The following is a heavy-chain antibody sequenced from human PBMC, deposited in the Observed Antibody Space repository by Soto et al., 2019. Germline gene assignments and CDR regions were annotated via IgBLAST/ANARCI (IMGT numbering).Heavy chain of an antibody. J-gene: IGHJ5*02. Sequence: QVQLLQSGAEVKKPGASVKVSCKASGYTFTGDFMHWVRQAPGQGLEWMGWINPYSGGADYAQSFQGRVTMTRDTSISTVYMELRRLRFDDTAVYYCARVIRGAYYNSPLDTWGQGTVVTVSS. D-gene: IGHD3-10*01. CDR3: ARVIRGAYYNSPLDT. CDR2: INPYSGGA. CDR1: GYTFTGDF. V-gene: IGHV1-2*02.